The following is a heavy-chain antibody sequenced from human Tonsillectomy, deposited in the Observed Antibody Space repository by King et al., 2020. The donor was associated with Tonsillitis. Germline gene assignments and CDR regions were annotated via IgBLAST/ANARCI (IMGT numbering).Heavy chain of an antibody. CDR3: SNEAIAPATHGWFDP. D-gene: IGHD6-13*01. J-gene: IGHJ5*02. Sequence: VQLQESGPGLVKPSQTLSLTCTVSGGSISSGDDYWTWIRQPPGKGLDWIGYIYYTGSTYYNPSLKSRVTISLDTSNNRFSLKLNAMTAADTAVYYCSNEAIAPATHGWFDPWGQGTLVTVSS. CDR2: IYYTGST. CDR1: GGSISSGDDY. V-gene: IGHV4-30-4*01.